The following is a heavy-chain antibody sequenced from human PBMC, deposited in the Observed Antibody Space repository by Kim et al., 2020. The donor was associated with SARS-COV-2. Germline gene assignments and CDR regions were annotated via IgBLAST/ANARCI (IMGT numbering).Heavy chain of an antibody. CDR3: ARVLGAAAGTYYYYVMDV. Sequence: GGSLRLSCAASGFTFSSYGMHWVRQAPGKGLEWVAVISYDGNNKYYADSVKGRFTISRDNSKITLYLQMNSLRAEDTAVYYCARVLGAAAGTYYYYVMDVWGQGTTVTVSS. CDR1: GFTFSSYG. V-gene: IGHV3-33*05. CDR2: ISYDGNNK. D-gene: IGHD6-13*01. J-gene: IGHJ6*02.